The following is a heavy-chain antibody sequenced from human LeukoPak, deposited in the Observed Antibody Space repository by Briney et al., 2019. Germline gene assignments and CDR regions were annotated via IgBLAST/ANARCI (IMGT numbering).Heavy chain of an antibody. CDR3: AKDKAYCGGDCYSYAFDI. D-gene: IGHD2-21*01. CDR2: ISWNSGSI. Sequence: PGVSLRLSCAASGFTFDNYAMHWVRQAPGKGLEWVSGISWNSGSIGYADSVKGRFTISRDNAKNSLYLQMNSLRAEDTALYYCAKDKAYCGGDCYSYAFDIWGQGTMVTVSS. V-gene: IGHV3-9*01. CDR1: GFTFDNYA. J-gene: IGHJ3*02.